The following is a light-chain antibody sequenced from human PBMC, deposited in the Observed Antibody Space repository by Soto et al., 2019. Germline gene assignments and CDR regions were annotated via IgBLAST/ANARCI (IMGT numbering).Light chain of an antibody. J-gene: IGKJ1*01. CDR3: QHYKMDSDA. CDR1: QSISHW. V-gene: IGKV1-5*03. CDR2: KXS. Sequence: SQMTQSPSTLAASLGDRVTIPXRASQSISHWFAWYQQHPGXAPKXXXDKXSSLERGVPSSLSGSGSGTEFTLTISSLQHDDSANYYCQHYKMDSDAFGQGTKVDIK.